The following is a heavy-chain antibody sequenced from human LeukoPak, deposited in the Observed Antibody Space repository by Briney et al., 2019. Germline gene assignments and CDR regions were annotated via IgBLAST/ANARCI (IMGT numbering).Heavy chain of an antibody. V-gene: IGHV1-69*05. CDR2: IIPIFGTA. Sequence: SVKVSCKASGGTFSSYAISWVRQAPGQGLEWMGGIIPIFGTANYAQKFQGRVTITTDESTSTAYMELSSLRSEDTAVYYCARDGGTMVRGAPDPSYFDYWGQGTLVTVSS. D-gene: IGHD3-10*01. CDR3: ARDGGTMVRGAPDPSYFDY. J-gene: IGHJ4*02. CDR1: GGTFSSYA.